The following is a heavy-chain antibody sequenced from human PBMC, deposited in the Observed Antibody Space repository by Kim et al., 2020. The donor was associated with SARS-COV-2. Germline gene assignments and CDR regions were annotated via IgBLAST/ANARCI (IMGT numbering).Heavy chain of an antibody. CDR1: GFTFSNYA. D-gene: IGHD3-10*01. V-gene: IGHV3-23*01. Sequence: GGSLRLSCAASGFTFSNYAMTWVRQAPGKGLEWVSSLSGISGTTYYADSVKGRFTISRDGSRNTLFLQTSSLRAEDTAIYYCARGEGYPSGSDLDLWGQGPLVTVSS. CDR2: LSGISGTT. CDR3: ARGEGYPSGSDLDL. J-gene: IGHJ4*02.